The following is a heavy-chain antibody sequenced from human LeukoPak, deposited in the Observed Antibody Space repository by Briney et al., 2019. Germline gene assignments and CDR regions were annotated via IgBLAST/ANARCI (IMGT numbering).Heavy chain of an antibody. V-gene: IGHV3-30*02. Sequence: HPGGSLRFSCAASGFTCSSYGMHWVRQAPGKGREWVAFIRYDGRDKDYADSVKGRFTSSRDNSKDTLDLQMNSLRAEATAAYYCANLPIRGSGSYYTDYWGQGTLVTVSS. D-gene: IGHD3-10*01. J-gene: IGHJ4*02. CDR1: GFTCSSYG. CDR2: IRYDGRDK. CDR3: ANLPIRGSGSYYTDY.